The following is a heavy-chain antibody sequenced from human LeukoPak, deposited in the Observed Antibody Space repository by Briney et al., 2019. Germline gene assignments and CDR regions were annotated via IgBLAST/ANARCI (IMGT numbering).Heavy chain of an antibody. D-gene: IGHD2-21*01. CDR2: IIPNSGDT. CDR3: ARVRDPMTLDY. CDR1: GYTFTAYY. Sequence: ASVKVSCKASGYTFTAYYMHWVRQAPGQGLEWMGWIIPNSGDTNYAQKFQGRVTMTRDTSISTAYMELSRLRSDDTAVYYCARVRDPMTLDYWGQGTLVTVSS. J-gene: IGHJ4*02. V-gene: IGHV1-2*02.